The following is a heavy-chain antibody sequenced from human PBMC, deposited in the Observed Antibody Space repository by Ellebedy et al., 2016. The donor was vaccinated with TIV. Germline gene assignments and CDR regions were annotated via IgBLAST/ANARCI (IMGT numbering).Heavy chain of an antibody. CDR1: GFPFSDYG. CDR2: ISDST. D-gene: IGHD2-2*02. J-gene: IGHJ4*02. V-gene: IGHV3-23*01. Sequence: PGGSLRLSCVASGFPFSDYGMHWVRQAPGKGLEWVYGISDSTYSADSVEGRFTISRDNSQNTLYLQMNSLRAEDTAVYSCARGRSGTYIHPAFDYWGQGTLVTVSS. CDR3: ARGRSGTYIHPAFDY.